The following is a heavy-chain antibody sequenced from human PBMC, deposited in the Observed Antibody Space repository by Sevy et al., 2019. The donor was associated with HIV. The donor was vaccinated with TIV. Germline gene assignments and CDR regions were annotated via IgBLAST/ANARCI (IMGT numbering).Heavy chain of an antibody. D-gene: IGHD3-3*01. V-gene: IGHV3-30*18. CDR2: ISYDGSNK. J-gene: IGHJ4*02. Sequence: GGSLRLSCVASGFTFSSYGMHWVRQAPGKGLEWVAVISYDGSNKYYADSVKGRFTISRDNSKNTLYLQMNSLRAEDTAVYYCAKDQQPTLRFLEWLSLDYWGQGTLVTVSS. CDR1: GFTFSSYG. CDR3: AKDQQPTLRFLEWLSLDY.